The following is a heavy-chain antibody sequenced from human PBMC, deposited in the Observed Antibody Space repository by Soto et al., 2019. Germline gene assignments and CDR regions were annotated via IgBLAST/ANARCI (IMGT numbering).Heavy chain of an antibody. Sequence: SETLSLTCTVSGGSIISSSYYWGWIRQPPGKGLEWIGSIYYSGSTYYNPSLKSRVTISVDTSKNQFSLKLSSVTAADTAVYYCARLRDILTGYGYYYYGMDVWGQGTTVTVSS. D-gene: IGHD3-9*01. CDR2: IYYSGST. V-gene: IGHV4-39*01. CDR3: ARLRDILTGYGYYYYGMDV. J-gene: IGHJ6*02. CDR1: GGSIISSSYY.